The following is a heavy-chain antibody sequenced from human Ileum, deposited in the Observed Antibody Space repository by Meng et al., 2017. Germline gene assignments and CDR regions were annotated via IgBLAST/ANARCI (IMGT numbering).Heavy chain of an antibody. CDR3: ASCYGSGTYYDVPTTLRGCAFDF. Sequence: GESLKISCAASGFTFSRYTMNWVRQAPGKGLEWVSSISSGSSYIYFADSVKGRFTFSRDNAQNSLYLQMNNLRAEDTAVYYCASCYGSGTYYDVPTTLRGCAFDFWGQGTMVTVSS. CDR2: ISSGSSYI. J-gene: IGHJ3*01. D-gene: IGHD3-10*01. V-gene: IGHV3-21*01. CDR1: GFTFSRYT.